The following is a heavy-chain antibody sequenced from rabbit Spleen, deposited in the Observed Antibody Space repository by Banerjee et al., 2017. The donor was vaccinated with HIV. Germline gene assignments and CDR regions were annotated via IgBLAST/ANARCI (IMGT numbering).Heavy chain of an antibody. CDR2: IDPVFGST. D-gene: IGHD8-1*01. Sequence: QLVESRGGLVQPGGSLKLSCKASGFTLNNYYMNWVRQAPGKGLEWIGYIDPVFGSTYYANWVNGRFTISSHNAQNTLYLQLNSLTAADTATYFCARDGAGSSYFNLWGPGTLVTVS. CDR1: GFTLNNYY. CDR3: ARDGAGSSYFNL. V-gene: IGHV1S7*01. J-gene: IGHJ4*01.